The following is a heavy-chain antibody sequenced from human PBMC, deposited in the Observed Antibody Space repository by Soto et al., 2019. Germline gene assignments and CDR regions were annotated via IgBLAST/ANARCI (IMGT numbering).Heavy chain of an antibody. D-gene: IGHD3-22*01. CDR3: AKGAHDSSRYYSWFDP. CDR2: VSGSGSSR. CDR1: GLTFSGYA. Sequence: PGGSLRLSCAASGLTFSGYAMSWVRQAPGKGLEWVSTVSGSGSSRYYADSVNGRFTISRDNSKNTLDRQMNSLRAEDTAVYYCAKGAHDSSRYYSWFDPWGQGTLVTVSS. J-gene: IGHJ5*02. V-gene: IGHV3-23*01.